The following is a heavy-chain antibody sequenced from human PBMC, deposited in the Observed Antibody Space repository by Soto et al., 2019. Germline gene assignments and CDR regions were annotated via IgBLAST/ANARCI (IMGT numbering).Heavy chain of an antibody. J-gene: IGHJ4*02. V-gene: IGHV3-15*01. CDR3: TTDPGDYEDF. Sequence: EVQLVESGGDLVKPGGCLRLSCTASGIAFTNAWMSWVRQAPGKGLEWVGRIKNRADGGTTDYATPVRGRFTISRDDSKNTLFSQMNSLEAEDTAVYYCTTDPGDYEDFWGQGTLVTVSS. CDR2: IKNRADGGTT. CDR1: GIAFTNAW. D-gene: IGHD4-17*01.